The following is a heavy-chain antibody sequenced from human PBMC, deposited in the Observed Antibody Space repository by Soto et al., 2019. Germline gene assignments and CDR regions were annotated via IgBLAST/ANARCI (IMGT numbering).Heavy chain of an antibody. CDR2: ISYDGSNK. J-gene: IGHJ6*02. V-gene: IGHV3-30*18. Sequence: QVQLLESGGGVVQPGRSLRLSCAASGFTFSSYGMHWVRQAPGKGLEWVAVISYDGSNKYYADSVKGRFTISRDNSKNTLYLQMNSLRAEDTAVYYCAKALLAPGRAYGMDVWGQGTTVTVSS. CDR3: AKALLAPGRAYGMDV. CDR1: GFTFSSYG.